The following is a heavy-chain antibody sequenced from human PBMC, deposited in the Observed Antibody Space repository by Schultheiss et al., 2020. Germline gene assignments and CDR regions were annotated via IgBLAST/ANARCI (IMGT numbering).Heavy chain of an antibody. Sequence: SETLSLTCAVYGGSFSGYFWSWIRQPPGKGLEWIGYIYYSGGANYNPSLKSRVTISIDTSKNQFSLKLSSVTAADTAVYYCARRYSSSWYYGMDVWGHGTTVTVSS. D-gene: IGHD6-13*01. CDR2: IYYSGGA. J-gene: IGHJ6*02. CDR3: ARRYSSSWYYGMDV. V-gene: IGHV4-34*11. CDR1: GGSFSGYF.